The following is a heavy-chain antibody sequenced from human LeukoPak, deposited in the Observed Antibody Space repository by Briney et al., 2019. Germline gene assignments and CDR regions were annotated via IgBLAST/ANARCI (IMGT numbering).Heavy chain of an antibody. CDR2: INPNSGGT. CDR3: ARVGDCSCTSSSKWFDS. J-gene: IGHJ5*01. CDR1: GYTFTGYY. D-gene: IGHD2-2*01. Sequence: ASVKVSCKASGYTFTGYYMHWVRQAPGQRLEWMGWINPNSGGTNYEQKFQGRVTMTRDTSISTAYMELSRLRSDDKAVYYCARVGDCSCTSSSKWFDSWGQGTLVTVSS. V-gene: IGHV1-2*02.